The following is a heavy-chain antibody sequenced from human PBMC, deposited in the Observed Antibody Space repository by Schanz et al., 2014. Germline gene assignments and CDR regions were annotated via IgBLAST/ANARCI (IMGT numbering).Heavy chain of an antibody. Sequence: EVQLLESGGGLVQPGGSLRLSCAASGFTFSSYAMSWVRQAPGKGLEWISYITYNGGTIYYADSVKGRFTISRDNAKNSLFLQMNSLETEDTAVYYCTTDNGHFAFDFWGQGTMVTVSS. J-gene: IGHJ3*01. CDR1: GFTFSSYA. CDR3: TTDNGHFAFDF. V-gene: IGHV3-48*01. D-gene: IGHD2-8*01. CDR2: ITYNGGTI.